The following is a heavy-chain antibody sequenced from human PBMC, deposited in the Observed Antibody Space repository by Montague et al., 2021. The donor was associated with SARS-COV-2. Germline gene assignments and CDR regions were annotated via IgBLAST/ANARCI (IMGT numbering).Heavy chain of an antibody. CDR1: GGSISSGNYY. V-gene: IGHV4-61*09. D-gene: IGHD1-26*01. CDR2: IYTSVST. J-gene: IGHJ6*02. Sequence: TLSLTCTVSGGSISSGNYYWSWIRQPAGKGLEWIGHIYTSVSTNYNPSLKSRVTISVHTSHNQFSLKLSSVTAADTAVYYCARESGSPTYYFYYGVDVWGQGTTVTVSS. CDR3: ARESGSPTYYFYYGVDV.